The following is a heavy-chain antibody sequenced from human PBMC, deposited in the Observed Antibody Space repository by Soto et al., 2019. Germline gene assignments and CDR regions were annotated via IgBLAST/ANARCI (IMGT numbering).Heavy chain of an antibody. J-gene: IGHJ4*02. D-gene: IGHD6-19*01. V-gene: IGHV3-23*01. CDR3: AKEALTVAGNNFDS. Sequence: GASVKVSCKASGYTFTSYGISWVRQAPGKELEWVSSISGSGAGTFYADSVKGRFTISRDNAKKMVYLQMNGLRADDTAVYYCAKEALTVAGNNFDSWGQGTLVTVSS. CDR1: GYTFTSYG. CDR2: ISGSGAGT.